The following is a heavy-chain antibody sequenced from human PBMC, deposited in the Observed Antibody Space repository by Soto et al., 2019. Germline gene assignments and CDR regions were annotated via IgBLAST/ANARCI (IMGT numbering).Heavy chain of an antibody. CDR2: INSEGSST. J-gene: IGHJ5*02. V-gene: IGHV3-74*01. CDR1: GFTISGHW. Sequence: EVQLVESGGGLVQPGGSLRLSCAASGFTISGHWMHWVRQVPGKGLVWVSRINSEGSSTSYADSVKGRFIISRDNAESTTFMQMDSLRAEDTAVYYCARSYSGTHGCFDPWGEGTLVTVSS. CDR3: ARSYSGTHGCFDP. D-gene: IGHD1-26*01.